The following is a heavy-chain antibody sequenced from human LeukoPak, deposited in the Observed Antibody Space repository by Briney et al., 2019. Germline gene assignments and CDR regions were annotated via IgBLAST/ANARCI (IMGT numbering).Heavy chain of an antibody. Sequence: ASVKVSCKASGYNFDSYGITWVRQAPGQGLEWMGWFSVYNGDTNYAQKLQGRVTMTTDTSTSTAYMEVRSLRSDDTAVYYCARTRANYGDHNEYWGQGSLVTVSS. CDR2: FSVYNGDT. CDR3: ARTRANYGDHNEY. D-gene: IGHD4-17*01. CDR1: GYNFDSYG. V-gene: IGHV1-18*01. J-gene: IGHJ4*02.